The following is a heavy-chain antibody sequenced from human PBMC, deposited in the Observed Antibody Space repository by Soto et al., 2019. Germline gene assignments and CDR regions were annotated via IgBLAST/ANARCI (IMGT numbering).Heavy chain of an antibody. D-gene: IGHD2-2*01. CDR2: IYPGDSDT. CDR1: GYSFTSYW. Sequence: PGEALKSSCKGSGYSFTSYWIGWVRQMPGKGLEWMGIIYPGDSDTRYSPSFEGQVTISVDESISTAYLYWSSLKASDTAMYYCATHPRCVSISCRPSYYYYMDVWGQGTSVTVSS. V-gene: IGHV5-51*01. J-gene: IGHJ6*03. CDR3: ATHPRCVSISCRPSYYYYMDV.